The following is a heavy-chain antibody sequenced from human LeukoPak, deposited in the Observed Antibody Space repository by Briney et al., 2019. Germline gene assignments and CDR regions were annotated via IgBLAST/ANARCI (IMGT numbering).Heavy chain of an antibody. CDR2: ISSTGGTA. Sequence: GGSLRLSCAASRFTFSSFVMSCVRQAPGKGLEWVSAISSTGGTAYYANSVKGRFTISRDNSKNTLYLQMNSLRAEDTAIYYCAKNGDRGAYCSGGSWCPYYYYNMDVWGKGTTVTISS. CDR1: RFTFSSFV. CDR3: AKNGDRGAYCSGGSWCPYYYYNMDV. J-gene: IGHJ6*03. D-gene: IGHD2-15*01. V-gene: IGHV3-23*01.